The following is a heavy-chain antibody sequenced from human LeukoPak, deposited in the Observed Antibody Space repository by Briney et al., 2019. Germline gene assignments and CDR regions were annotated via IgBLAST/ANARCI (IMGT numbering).Heavy chain of an antibody. CDR3: ARDGSVTYHTAFDY. J-gene: IGHJ4*02. CDR2: INEDGSEK. D-gene: IGHD6-19*01. CDR1: GFTFSSFA. Sequence: PGGSLRLSCAASGFTFSSFAMTWVRQAPGRGLECLAIINEDGSEKHHVDSVKGRFTISRDNAKNLLFLEMNSLRDEDTAVYYCARDGSVTYHTAFDYWGQGTLVSVS. V-gene: IGHV3-7*01.